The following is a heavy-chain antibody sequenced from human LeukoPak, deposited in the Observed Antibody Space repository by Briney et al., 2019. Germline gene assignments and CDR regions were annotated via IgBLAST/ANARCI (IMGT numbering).Heavy chain of an antibody. Sequence: ASVKVSCKASGYTFTSYAMNWVRQTPGQGLEWMGWINTNTGNPTYAQGFTGRFVFSLDTSVSTAYLQISSLKAEDTAVYYCASPRLDCSSTSCYAFDYWGQGTLVTVSS. CDR3: ASPRLDCSSTSCYAFDY. CDR1: GYTFTSYA. CDR2: INTNTGNP. V-gene: IGHV7-4-1*02. J-gene: IGHJ4*02. D-gene: IGHD2-2*01.